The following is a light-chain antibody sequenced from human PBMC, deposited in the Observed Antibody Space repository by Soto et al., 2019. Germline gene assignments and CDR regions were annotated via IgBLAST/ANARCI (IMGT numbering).Light chain of an antibody. J-gene: IGLJ2*01. Sequence: QSVLTQPPSASGTPGQRVTISCSGSSSNIGSNYVYWYQPLPGTAPKLLIYRNNQRPSGVPDRFSVSKSGTSASLAISGLRSVDEADYYCSAWDDSLRAVVFGGGTKIPVL. CDR1: SSNIGSNY. CDR3: SAWDDSLRAVV. V-gene: IGLV1-47*01. CDR2: RNN.